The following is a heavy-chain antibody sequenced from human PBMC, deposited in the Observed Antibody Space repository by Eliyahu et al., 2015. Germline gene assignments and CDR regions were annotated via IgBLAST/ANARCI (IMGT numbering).Heavy chain of an antibody. Sequence: EVQLVESGGGFVQPGGSLRLXCAASGFTFSNYWIHWIRQAPEQGLVWVSRVNSDESSRNYADSVKGRFTISRDNAKNTLYLQMNSLRAEDTAVYYCARGIHDRSYHFDYWGQGTLVTVSS. CDR2: VNSDESSR. V-gene: IGHV3-74*01. J-gene: IGHJ4*02. CDR3: ARGIHDRSYHFDY. D-gene: IGHD3-16*01. CDR1: GFTFSNYW.